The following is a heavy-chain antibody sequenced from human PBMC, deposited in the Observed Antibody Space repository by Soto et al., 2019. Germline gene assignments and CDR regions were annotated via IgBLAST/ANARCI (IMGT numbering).Heavy chain of an antibody. CDR1: GGSISSGGYY. Sequence: SETLSLTCTVSGGSISSGGYYWSWIRQHPGKGLEWIGYIYYSGSTYYNPSLKSRVTISIDTSKNQFSLKLSSVTAADTAVYYCATYYYGSGSYYQHDAFDIWGQGTMVTVSS. CDR2: IYYSGST. D-gene: IGHD3-10*01. V-gene: IGHV4-31*03. J-gene: IGHJ3*02. CDR3: ATYYYGSGSYYQHDAFDI.